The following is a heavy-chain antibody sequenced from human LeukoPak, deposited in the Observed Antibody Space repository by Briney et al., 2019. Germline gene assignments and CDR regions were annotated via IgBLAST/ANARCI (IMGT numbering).Heavy chain of an antibody. CDR1: RYSFTSYW. V-gene: IGHV5-51*01. Sequence: GESLKISCKGSRYSFTSYWIGWVRQMPGKGLEWMGLIYPGDSDTRYSPSFQGQVTISADKSISTAYLQWSSLKASDTAMYYCARTLWENCGGDCYYNWFDPWGQGTLVTVSS. D-gene: IGHD2-21*02. CDR2: IYPGDSDT. J-gene: IGHJ5*02. CDR3: ARTLWENCGGDCYYNWFDP.